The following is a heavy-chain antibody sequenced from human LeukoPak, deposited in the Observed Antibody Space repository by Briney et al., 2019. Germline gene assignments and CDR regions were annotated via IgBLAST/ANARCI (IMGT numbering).Heavy chain of an antibody. D-gene: IGHD3-10*01. CDR3: ARGVMVRGVTLDY. Sequence: ASVKVSCKASGYTFTSYYMHWVRQATGQGLEWMGWMNPNSGNTGYAQKFQGRVTMTRNTSISTAYMELSSLRSEDTAVYYCARGVMVRGVTLDYWGQGTLVTVSS. CDR1: GYTFTSYY. J-gene: IGHJ4*02. CDR2: MNPNSGNT. V-gene: IGHV1-8*02.